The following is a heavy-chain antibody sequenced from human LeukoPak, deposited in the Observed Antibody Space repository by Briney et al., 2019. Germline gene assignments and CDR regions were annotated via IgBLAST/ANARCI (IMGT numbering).Heavy chain of an antibody. CDR1: GGSFSGYY. CDR2: INHSGST. V-gene: IGHV4-34*01. Sequence: SETLSLTCAVYGGSFSGYYWSWIRQPPGKGLEWIGEINHSGSTNYNPSLKSRVTISVDTSKNQFSLKLSSVTAADTAVYYCARGLARPATIRCYFDYWGRGTLVTVSS. D-gene: IGHD2-2*02. CDR3: ARGLARPATIRCYFDY. J-gene: IGHJ4*02.